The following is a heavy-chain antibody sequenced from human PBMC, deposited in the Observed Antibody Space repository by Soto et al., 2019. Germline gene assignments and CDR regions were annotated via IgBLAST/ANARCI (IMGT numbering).Heavy chain of an antibody. V-gene: IGHV3-23*01. CDR3: AKGRGGSGSLTPRVDF. CDR1: GFTFNNYA. D-gene: IGHD3-10*01. CDR2: ISGGGDTK. J-gene: IGHJ4*02. Sequence: EVQLLESGGGLVQPGGSLRLSCAASGFTFNNYAMTWVREAPGKRLEWVSAISGGGDTKSYAASVKGRVTVSRDGSKHTLYLQRGSLRAEDTALDYCAKGRGGSGSLTPRVDFWGQGTLVTVSS.